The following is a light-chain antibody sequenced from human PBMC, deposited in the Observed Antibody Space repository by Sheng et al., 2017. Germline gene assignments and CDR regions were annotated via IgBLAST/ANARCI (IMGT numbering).Light chain of an antibody. V-gene: IGKV3-11*01. CDR2: DSS. Sequence: EIVLTQSPATLSLSPGERATLSCRASQSVDSSLAWYQQKPGQAPRLLIYDSSSRATGVPERFSGSGSETDYTLTIDRLEPDDFAMYFCQQYVSPTRYTFGQGTKLEIK. CDR1: QSVDSS. CDR3: QQYVSPTRYT. J-gene: IGKJ2*01.